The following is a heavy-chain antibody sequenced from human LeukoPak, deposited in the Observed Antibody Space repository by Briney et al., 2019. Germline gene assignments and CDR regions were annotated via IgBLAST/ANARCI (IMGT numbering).Heavy chain of an antibody. CDR1: GFTFSSYS. Sequence: GGSLRLSCAASGFTFSSYSMNWVCQAPGKGLEWVSSISSSSSYIYYADSVKGRFTISRDNAKNSLYLQMNSLRAEDTAVYYCARETAAAGNWFDPWGQGTLVTVSS. J-gene: IGHJ5*02. D-gene: IGHD6-13*01. CDR3: ARETAAAGNWFDP. V-gene: IGHV3-21*01. CDR2: ISSSSSYI.